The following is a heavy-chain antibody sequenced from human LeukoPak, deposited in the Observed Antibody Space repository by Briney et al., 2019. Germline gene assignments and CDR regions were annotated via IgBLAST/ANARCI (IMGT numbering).Heavy chain of an antibody. V-gene: IGHV3-30*04. CDR1: GFTFSSYA. CDR2: ISYDGSNK. J-gene: IGHJ4*02. Sequence: GGSLRPSCGGSGFTFSSYAMHWVRQAPGKGLEWVAVISYDGSNKYYADSVKGRFTISRDNSKNTLYLQMNSLRAEDTAVYYCASPLLDGYNYEILEYYFDYWGQGTLVTVSS. CDR3: ASPLLDGYNYEILEYYFDY. D-gene: IGHD5-24*01.